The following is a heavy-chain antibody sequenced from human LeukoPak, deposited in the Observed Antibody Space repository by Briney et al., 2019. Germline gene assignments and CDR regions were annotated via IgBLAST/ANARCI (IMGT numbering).Heavy chain of an antibody. CDR2: ISSDLNTI. Sequence: GESLKISCKGSGYSFTSYWIGWVRQAPGKGLEWLSYISSDLNTIYYADSVKGRFTISRDNAKKSLYLQMNSLRVEDTAVYYCARGRFYFDYWGQGTLVTVSS. V-gene: IGHV3-48*04. J-gene: IGHJ4*02. CDR1: GYSFTSYW. CDR3: ARGRFYFDY.